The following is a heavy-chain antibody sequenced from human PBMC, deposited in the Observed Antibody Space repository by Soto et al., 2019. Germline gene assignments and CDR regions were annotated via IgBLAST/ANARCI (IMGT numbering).Heavy chain of an antibody. V-gene: IGHV3-30*18. J-gene: IGHJ4*02. D-gene: IGHD4-17*01. CDR2: ISYDGSNK. Sequence: SLRLSCAASGFNFSSYGMYWVRQAPGKGLEWVAVISYDGSNKYYADSVKGRFTISRDNSKNTLYLQMNSLRAEDTAVYFCAKEEDYGELMTKYYFDYWGQGTLVTVSS. CDR3: AKEEDYGELMTKYYFDY. CDR1: GFNFSSYG.